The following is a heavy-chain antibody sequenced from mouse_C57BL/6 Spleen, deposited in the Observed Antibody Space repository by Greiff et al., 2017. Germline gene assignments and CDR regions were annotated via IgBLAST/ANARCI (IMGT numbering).Heavy chain of an antibody. J-gene: IGHJ4*01. CDR3: TKGHYYGSLYYAMDY. CDR1: GFNIKDDY. V-gene: IGHV14-4*01. CDR2: IDPENGDT. Sequence: VQLQQSGAELVRPGASVKLSCTASGFNIKDDYMHWVKQRPEQGLEWIGWIDPENGDTEYASKFQGKATMTADTSSNTAYLQLSSLTSEDTAVYYCTKGHYYGSLYYAMDYWGQGTSVTVSS. D-gene: IGHD1-1*01.